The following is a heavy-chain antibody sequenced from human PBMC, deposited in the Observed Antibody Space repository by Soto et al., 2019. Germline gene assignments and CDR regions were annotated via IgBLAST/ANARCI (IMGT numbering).Heavy chain of an antibody. Sequence: SVKVSCKASGGTFSSYAISWVRQAPGQGLEWMGGIIPIFGTANYAQKFQGRVTITADESTSTAYMELSSLRSEDTAVYYCARGGNGDGGYYYYYGMDVWGQGTTVTVSS. J-gene: IGHJ6*02. CDR2: IIPIFGTA. CDR1: GGTFSSYA. D-gene: IGHD5-12*01. V-gene: IGHV1-69*13. CDR3: ARGGNGDGGYYYYYGMDV.